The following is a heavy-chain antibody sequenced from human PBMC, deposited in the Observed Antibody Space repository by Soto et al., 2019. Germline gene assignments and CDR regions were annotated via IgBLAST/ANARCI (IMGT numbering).Heavy chain of an antibody. V-gene: IGHV4-59*01. J-gene: IGHJ6*02. CDR3: AREYYYGSGRAYGMDV. Sequence: SETLSLTCTVSGGSISSYHWSWIRQPPGKGLEWIGYIYYSGSTNYNPSLKSRVTISVDTSKNQFSLKLSSVTAADTAVYYCAREYYYGSGRAYGMDVWGQGTTVTVSS. D-gene: IGHD3-10*01. CDR2: IYYSGST. CDR1: GGSISSYH.